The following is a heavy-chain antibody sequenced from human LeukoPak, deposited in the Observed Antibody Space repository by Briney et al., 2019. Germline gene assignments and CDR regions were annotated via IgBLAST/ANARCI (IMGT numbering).Heavy chain of an antibody. J-gene: IGHJ2*01. CDR2: IGTSGDT. D-gene: IGHD1-26*01. CDR3: AKSKIVQGRGYFDL. Sequence: GGSLRLSCTASGFTFSTYPLTWVRQAPGKGPEWVSTIGTSGDTYYADSVKGRFTISGDNSNNALYLHMNSLRAEDAAVYYCAKSKIVQGRGYFDLWGRGTLVTVSS. CDR1: GFTFSTYP. V-gene: IGHV3-23*01.